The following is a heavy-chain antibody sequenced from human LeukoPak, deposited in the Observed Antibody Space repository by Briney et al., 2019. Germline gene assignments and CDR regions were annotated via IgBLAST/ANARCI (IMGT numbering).Heavy chain of an antibody. CDR1: GDSISSSKW. V-gene: IGHV4-4*02. Sequence: SETLSLTCAVSGDSISSSKWWCWVRQPPGKGLEWIGEIYHSGSTNYNPSLKSRVTISVDKSKNQVSLKLSSVTAADTALYYCTRGHSYGSGSYYIDYWGQGTLVTVSS. CDR2: IYHSGST. D-gene: IGHD3-10*01. CDR3: TRGHSYGSGSYYIDY. J-gene: IGHJ4*02.